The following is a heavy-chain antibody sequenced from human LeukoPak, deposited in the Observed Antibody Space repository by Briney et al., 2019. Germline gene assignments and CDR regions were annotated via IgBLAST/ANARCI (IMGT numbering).Heavy chain of an antibody. Sequence: ASVKVSCKASGYTFTSYDINWVRQATGQGLEWMGWMNPNSGNTGYAQKFQGRVTITRNTSISTAYMELSSLRSEDTAVYYCARGRLSASWLYYYDSSGYYCLDYWGQGTLVTVSS. V-gene: IGHV1-8*03. J-gene: IGHJ4*02. CDR3: ARGRLSASWLYYYDSSGYYCLDY. D-gene: IGHD3-22*01. CDR2: MNPNSGNT. CDR1: GYTFTSYD.